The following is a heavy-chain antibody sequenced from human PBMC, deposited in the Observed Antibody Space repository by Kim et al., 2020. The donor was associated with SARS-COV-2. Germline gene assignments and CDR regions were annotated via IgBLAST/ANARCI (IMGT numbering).Heavy chain of an antibody. CDR2: IGTAGDT. CDR3: ARSYRYNWNDGGAYYFDY. Sequence: GGSLRLSCAASGFTFSSYDMHWVRQATGKGLEWVSAIGTAGDTYYPGSVKGRFTISRENAKNSLYLQMNSLRAGDTAVYYCARSYRYNWNDGGAYYFDYWGQGTLVTVSS. CDR1: GFTFSSYD. D-gene: IGHD1-20*01. V-gene: IGHV3-13*04. J-gene: IGHJ4*02.